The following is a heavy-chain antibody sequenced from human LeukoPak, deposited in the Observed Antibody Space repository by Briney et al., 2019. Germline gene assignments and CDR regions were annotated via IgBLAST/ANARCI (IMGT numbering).Heavy chain of an antibody. CDR1: GGTFSSYT. V-gene: IGHV1-69*02. D-gene: IGHD2-2*01. J-gene: IGHJ3*02. CDR3: ARQKYCSSTSCPLGI. Sequence: ASVKVSCKASGGTFSSYTISWVRQAPGQGLEWMGRIIPILGIANYAQKFQGRVTITADKSTSTAYMELSSLRSEDTAVYCCARQKYCSSTSCPLGIWGQGTMVTVSS. CDR2: IIPILGIA.